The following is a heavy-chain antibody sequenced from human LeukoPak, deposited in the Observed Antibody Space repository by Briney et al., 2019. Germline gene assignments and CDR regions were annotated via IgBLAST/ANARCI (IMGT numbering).Heavy chain of an antibody. CDR2: VHPSGNT. J-gene: IGHJ5*02. Sequence: ASVEVSCKTSGYPFTTWEINWVRQAAGQGLEWMGWVHPSGNTAYAQKFQGRVTMTRDTSISTAYMELSGLRSDDTAVYFCARGPRNDPWGQGTLVTVSS. CDR1: GYPFTTWE. V-gene: IGHV1-8*01. CDR3: ARGPRNDP. D-gene: IGHD1-14*01.